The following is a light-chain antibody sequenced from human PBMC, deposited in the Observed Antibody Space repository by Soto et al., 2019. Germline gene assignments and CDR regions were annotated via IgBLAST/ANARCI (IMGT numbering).Light chain of an antibody. Sequence: EIVLTQSPATLSLSPGERATLSCRASQSVSGYLAWYQQQPGQAPRLLIYDASNRATGIPARFSGSGSGTDFNLTISSLEPGDFAVYYCQQRSNWPFTFGPGTTVHVK. CDR3: QQRSNWPFT. J-gene: IGKJ3*01. V-gene: IGKV3-11*01. CDR1: QSVSGY. CDR2: DAS.